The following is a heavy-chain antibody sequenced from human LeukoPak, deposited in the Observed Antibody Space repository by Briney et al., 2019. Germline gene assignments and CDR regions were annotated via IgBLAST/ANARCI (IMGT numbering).Heavy chain of an antibody. CDR3: ARRRVVTMVRGTYYFDY. CDR2: INHSGGT. V-gene: IGHV4-34*01. CDR1: GGSISSYY. J-gene: IGHJ4*02. D-gene: IGHD3-10*01. Sequence: PSETLSLTCTVSGGSISSYYWGWIRQPPGKGLEWIGEINHSGGTNYNPSLKSRVTISVDTSKNQFSLKLSSVTAADTAVYYCARRRVVTMVRGTYYFDYWGQGTLVTVSS.